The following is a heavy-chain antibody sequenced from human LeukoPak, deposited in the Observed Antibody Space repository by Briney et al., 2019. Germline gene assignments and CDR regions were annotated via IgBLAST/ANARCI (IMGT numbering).Heavy chain of an antibody. CDR2: ISYDGSNK. J-gene: IGHJ4*02. CDR3: ATSARTYIGSSLDY. D-gene: IGHD2-15*01. Sequence: GGSLRLSCAASGFTFSSYGMHWVRQAPGEGLEWVAVISYDGSNKYYADSVKGRFTISRDNAKNTLYLQMNSLRAEDTALYYCATSARTYIGSSLDYWGQGTLVTVSS. CDR1: GFTFSSYG. V-gene: IGHV3-30*03.